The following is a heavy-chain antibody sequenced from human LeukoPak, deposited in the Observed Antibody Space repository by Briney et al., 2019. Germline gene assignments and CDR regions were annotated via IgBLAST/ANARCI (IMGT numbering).Heavy chain of an antibody. CDR2: ISNSGGTT. J-gene: IGHJ4*02. Sequence: PGGSLRLSCSASGFTFSSYVMTWVRQAPGKGLEWVSSISNSGGTTLYADSVKGRFTISRDNSKNTLYLEMNSLRAEDTALYYCARRGGAGNCDYWGQGTLVTVSS. CDR3: ARRGGAGNCDY. D-gene: IGHD6-19*01. CDR1: GFTFSSYV. V-gene: IGHV3-23*01.